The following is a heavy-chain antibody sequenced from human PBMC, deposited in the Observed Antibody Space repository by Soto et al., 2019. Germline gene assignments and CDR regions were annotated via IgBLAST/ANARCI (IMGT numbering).Heavy chain of an antibody. CDR2: INHSGST. J-gene: IGHJ5*02. D-gene: IGHD4-4*01. Sequence: SETLSLTCAVYGGSFSGYYWSWIRQPPGKGLEWIGEINHSGSTNYNPSLKSRVTISVDTSKNQFSLKLSSVTAADTAVYYCARDTYSNYGHYDPWGQGTLVTV. V-gene: IGHV4-34*01. CDR1: GGSFSGYY. CDR3: ARDTYSNYGHYDP.